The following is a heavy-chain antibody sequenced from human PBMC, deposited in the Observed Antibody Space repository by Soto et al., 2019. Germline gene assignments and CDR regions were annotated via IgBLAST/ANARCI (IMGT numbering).Heavy chain of an antibody. CDR2: IYKSATT. CDR3: ARGRYCLTGRCFPNWFDS. J-gene: IGHJ5*01. V-gene: IGHV4-4*08. CDR1: SDSISSYY. D-gene: IGHD2-15*01. Sequence: PSETLSLTCTVSSDSISSYYWSWIRQPPGQALEYIGYIYKSATTYYNPSFESRVAISLDTSKSQFSLNVTSVTAADTAVYFCARGRYCLTGRCFPNWFDSWGQGTLVTVSS.